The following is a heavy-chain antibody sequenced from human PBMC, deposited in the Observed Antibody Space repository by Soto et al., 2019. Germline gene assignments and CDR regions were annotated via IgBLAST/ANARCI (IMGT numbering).Heavy chain of an antibody. CDR3: ARGIRGATSSDY. V-gene: IGHV1-2*04. CDR2: MNPNSGGT. CDR1: GYTFTSYD. D-gene: IGHD1-26*01. Sequence: ASVKVSCKASGYTFTSYDINWVRQATGQGLEWMGWMNPNSGGTNYAQKFQGWVTMTRDTSISTAYMELSRLRSDDTAVYYCARGIRGATSSDYWGQGTLVTVSS. J-gene: IGHJ4*02.